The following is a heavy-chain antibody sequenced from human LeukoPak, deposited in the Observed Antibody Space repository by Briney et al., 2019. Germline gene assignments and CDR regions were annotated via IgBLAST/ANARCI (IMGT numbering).Heavy chain of an antibody. V-gene: IGHV4-59*01. CDR3: ARDRITRPWSAFDI. CDR1: GGSISSYY. D-gene: IGHD3-16*01. CDR2: IYYSGST. Sequence: PSETLSLTCTVSGGSISSYYWSWIRQPPGKGLEWIGYIYYSGSTNYNPSLESRVTISVDTSKNQFSLKLSSVTAADTAVYYCARDRITRPWSAFDIWGQGTMVTVSS. J-gene: IGHJ3*02.